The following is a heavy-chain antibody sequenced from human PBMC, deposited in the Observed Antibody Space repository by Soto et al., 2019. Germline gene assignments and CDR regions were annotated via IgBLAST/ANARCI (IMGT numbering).Heavy chain of an antibody. CDR1: GYSFTSYW. J-gene: IGHJ6*02. CDR2: IYPGDSDT. CDR3: ASTRGYSYGFLPDGMDV. V-gene: IGHV5-51*01. D-gene: IGHD5-18*01. Sequence: GESLKISCKGSGYSFTSYWIGWVRQMPGKGLEWMGIIYPGDSDTRYSPSFQGQVTISADKSISTAYLQWSSLKASDTAMYYCASTRGYSYGFLPDGMDVWGQGTTVTVSS.